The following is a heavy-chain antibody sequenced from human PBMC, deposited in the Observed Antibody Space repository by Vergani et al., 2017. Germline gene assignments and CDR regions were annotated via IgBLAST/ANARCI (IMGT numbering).Heavy chain of an antibody. J-gene: IGHJ3*02. V-gene: IGHV4-4*08. Sequence: QVQLQESGPGLVKPSETLSLTCAVYGGSFSGYYWSWIRQPPGKGLEWIGRIYTSGSTNYNPSLKSRVTISVDTSKNQFSLKLSSVTAADTAVYYCASSPGDIVVVPAAILSAFDIWGQGTMVTVSS. D-gene: IGHD2-2*01. CDR1: GGSFSGYY. CDR2: IYTSGST. CDR3: ASSPGDIVVVPAAILSAFDI.